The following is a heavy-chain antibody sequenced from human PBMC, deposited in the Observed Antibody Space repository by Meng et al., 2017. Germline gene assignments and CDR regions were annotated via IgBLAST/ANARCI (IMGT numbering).Heavy chain of an antibody. Sequence: SVNVSCKASVYTFPSYCISWVRQAPGQGLECMGGIIPVFGTANYAQKFQGRVTITADESTSTAYMDLSSLRSEDTAVYYCATTQYSYGYRFYYYYGMDVWGQGTTVTVSS. J-gene: IGHJ6*02. CDR2: IIPVFGTA. CDR3: ATTQYSYGYRFYYYYGMDV. V-gene: IGHV1-69*13. D-gene: IGHD5-18*01. CDR1: VYTFPSYC.